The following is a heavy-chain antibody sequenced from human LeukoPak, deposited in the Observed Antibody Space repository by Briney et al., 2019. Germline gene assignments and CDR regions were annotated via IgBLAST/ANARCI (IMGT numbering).Heavy chain of an antibody. CDR3: AREFTH. V-gene: IGHV3-53*01. CDR2: IYSGGST. CDR1: GFAFSSYW. J-gene: IGHJ4*02. Sequence: GGSLRLSCAASGFAFSSYWMSWVRQAPGKGLEWVSVIYSGGSTYYADSVKGRFTISRDNSKNTLYLQMNSLRAEDTAVYYCAREFTHWGQGTLVTVSS.